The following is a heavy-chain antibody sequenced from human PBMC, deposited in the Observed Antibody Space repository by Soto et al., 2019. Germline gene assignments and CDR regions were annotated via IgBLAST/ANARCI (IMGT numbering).Heavy chain of an antibody. Sequence: EVPLVESGGGLVQPGGSLRLSCAASGFTFSSYSMNWVRQAPGKGLEWISYIDSTSSIIYYADSVKGRFTISRDNAKKSLYLQVNSLRAEDTAVYYCARDRGYNSYWGQGVLVTVSS. V-gene: IGHV3-48*01. CDR2: IDSTSSII. D-gene: IGHD5-12*01. CDR1: GFTFSSYS. CDR3: ARDRGYNSY. J-gene: IGHJ4*02.